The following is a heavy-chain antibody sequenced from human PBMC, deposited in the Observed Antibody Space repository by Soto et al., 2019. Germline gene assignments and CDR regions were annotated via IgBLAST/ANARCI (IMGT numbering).Heavy chain of an antibody. CDR2: IKSKSDGGTT. J-gene: IGHJ4*02. V-gene: IGHV3-15*01. CDR1: GFTFSDSW. CDR3: TTDLWRIAVVVGSTGYFNS. Sequence: GGALRLSCAASGFTFSDSWMSWVRQARGKGLDWVGRIKSKSDGGTTEYAAPVRGRFTISRDDSKNTLYLQMNSLKTEDTAVYYCTTDLWRIAVVVGSTGYFNSWGQGTPVTVSS. D-gene: IGHD2-15*01.